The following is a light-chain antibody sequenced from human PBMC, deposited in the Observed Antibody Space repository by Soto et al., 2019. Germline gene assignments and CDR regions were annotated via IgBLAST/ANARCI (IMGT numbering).Light chain of an antibody. J-gene: IGKJ1*01. Sequence: EIVMTQSPATLSVSPGERATLSCRASQSVSSNLAWYQQKPGQAPRLLIYGASTRATGIPARFSGSGSETNSTLTISSLQSEDFAVYYCQHYHNWPPWTFGEGPKVEVK. CDR3: QHYHNWPPWT. V-gene: IGKV3-15*01. CDR2: GAS. CDR1: QSVSSN.